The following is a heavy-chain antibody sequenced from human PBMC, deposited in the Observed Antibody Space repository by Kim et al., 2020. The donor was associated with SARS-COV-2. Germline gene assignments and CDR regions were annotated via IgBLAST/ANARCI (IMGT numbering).Heavy chain of an antibody. D-gene: IGHD6-6*01. J-gene: IGHJ6*02. CDR2: TYYRSKWYN. V-gene: IGHV6-1*01. Sequence: SQTLSLTCAISGDSVSSNSAAWNWIRQSPSRGLEWLGRTYYRSKWYNDYAVSVKSRITINPDTSKNQFSLQLNSVTPEDTAVYYCARARLYSSSSYYYYGMDVWGQGTTVTVSS. CDR1: GDSVSSNSAA. CDR3: ARARLYSSSSYYYYGMDV.